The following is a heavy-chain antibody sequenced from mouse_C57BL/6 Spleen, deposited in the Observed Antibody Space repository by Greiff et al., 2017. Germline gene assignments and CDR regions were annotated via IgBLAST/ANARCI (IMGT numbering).Heavy chain of an antibody. CDR2: IYPRSGNT. Sequence: VKLQESGAELARPGASVKLSCKASGYTFTSYGISWVKQRTGQGLEWIGEIYPRSGNTYYNEKFKGKATLTADKSSSTAYMELRSLTSEDSAVYFCARKGLTGTWYFDVWGTGTTVTVSS. V-gene: IGHV1-81*01. D-gene: IGHD4-1*01. CDR3: ARKGLTGTWYFDV. J-gene: IGHJ1*03. CDR1: GYTFTSYG.